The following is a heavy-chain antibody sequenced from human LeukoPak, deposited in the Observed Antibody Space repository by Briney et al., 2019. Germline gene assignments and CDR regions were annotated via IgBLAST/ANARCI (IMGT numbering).Heavy chain of an antibody. Sequence: ASVKVSCKASGYTFTSYYMHWVRQAPGQGLEWMGIINPSGGSTSYAQKFQGRVTMTRDTSTSTVYMELSSLRSEDTAVHYCAREYGSGSQTAENWFDPWGQGTLVTVSS. V-gene: IGHV1-46*01. CDR3: AREYGSGSQTAENWFDP. CDR2: INPSGGST. D-gene: IGHD3-10*01. J-gene: IGHJ5*02. CDR1: GYTFTSYY.